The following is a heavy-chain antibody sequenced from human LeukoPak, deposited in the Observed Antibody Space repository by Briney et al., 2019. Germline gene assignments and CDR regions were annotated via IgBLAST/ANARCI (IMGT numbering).Heavy chain of an antibody. CDR2: IKSKTDGGTA. CDR1: GFTLTDVW. V-gene: IGHV3-15*01. CDR3: TTDWYYYDSSGYYPIF. Sequence: GRSLRLSSAASGFTLTDVWMSSVREAASPELEGFGGIKSKTDGGTADYAAPVKGRFTFSRDDSKNTLYLQMNSLKTEDTAVYYCTTDWYYYDSSGYYPIFWGQGTLVTVSS. J-gene: IGHJ4*02. D-gene: IGHD3-22*01.